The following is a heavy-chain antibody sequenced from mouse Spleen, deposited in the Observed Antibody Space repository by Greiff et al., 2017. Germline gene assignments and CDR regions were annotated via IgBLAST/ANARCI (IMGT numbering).Heavy chain of an antibody. Sequence: VQLKQSGAELVRPGASVKLSCTASGFNIKDDYMHWVKQRPEQGLEWIGWIDPENGDTEYASKFQGKATITADTSSNTAYLQLSSLTSEDTAVYYCTTSMITTGALVDYWGQGTTLTVSS. D-gene: IGHD2-4*01. J-gene: IGHJ2*01. V-gene: IGHV14-4*01. CDR2: IDPENGDT. CDR3: TTSMITTGALVDY. CDR1: GFNIKDDY.